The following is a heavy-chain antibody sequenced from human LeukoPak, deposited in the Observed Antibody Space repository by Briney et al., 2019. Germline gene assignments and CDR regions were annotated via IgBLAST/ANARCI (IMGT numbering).Heavy chain of an antibody. CDR2: IASDGSIT. CDR1: GFNFSAYW. CDR3: ARPGDGFDY. Sequence: TGGSLRLSCAASGFNFSAYWMPWVRQAPGEGLVWVSRIASDGSITIYADSVKGRFTISRDNAKNTLFLQMSSLRAEDTAVYYCARPGDGFDYWGQGTLVTVSS. V-gene: IGHV3-74*01. D-gene: IGHD1-1*01. J-gene: IGHJ4*02.